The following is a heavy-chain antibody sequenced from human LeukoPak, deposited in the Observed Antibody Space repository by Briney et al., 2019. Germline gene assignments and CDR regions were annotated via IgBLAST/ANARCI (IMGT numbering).Heavy chain of an antibody. CDR2: ISDDGSKE. CDR1: GFTFTSHA. CDR3: ARSRYCSTITCYFPFDV. J-gene: IGHJ3*01. Sequence: PGRSLRLSCVASGFTFTSHAVHWVRQAPGKGLEWVAIISDDGSKEYYADSMKGRFSISRDNSKDTLYLQMNSLRAEDTAVYYCARSRYCSTITCYFPFDVWGQGTTVIASS. V-gene: IGHV3-30-3*01. D-gene: IGHD2-2*01.